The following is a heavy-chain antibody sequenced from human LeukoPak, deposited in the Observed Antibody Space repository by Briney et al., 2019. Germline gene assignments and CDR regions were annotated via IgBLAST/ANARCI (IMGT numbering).Heavy chain of an antibody. D-gene: IGHD3/OR15-3a*01. V-gene: IGHV4-59*01. CDR1: GGSISSYY. J-gene: IGHJ4*02. CDR3: ARRTGYYDGFDF. CDR2: IYYSGST. Sequence: WETLSLTCTVSGGSISSYYWSWIRQPPGKGLEWIGYIYYSGSTNYNPSLKSRVTISVDTSKNQFSLKLSSVTAADTAVYYCARRTGYYDGFDFWGQATLVTVSS.